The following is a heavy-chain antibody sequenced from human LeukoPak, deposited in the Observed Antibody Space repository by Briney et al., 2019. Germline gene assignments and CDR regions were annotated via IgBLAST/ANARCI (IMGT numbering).Heavy chain of an antibody. V-gene: IGHV3-9*01. Sequence: GGSLRLSCAASGFTFSSYDMHWVRQAPGKGLEWVSGISWNSGSIGYADSVKGRFTISRDNAKNSLYLQMNSLRAEDTALYYCAKGATGYQLVAEVDYWGQGTLVTVSS. CDR1: GFTFSSYD. J-gene: IGHJ4*02. CDR2: ISWNSGSI. D-gene: IGHD2-2*01. CDR3: AKGATGYQLVAEVDY.